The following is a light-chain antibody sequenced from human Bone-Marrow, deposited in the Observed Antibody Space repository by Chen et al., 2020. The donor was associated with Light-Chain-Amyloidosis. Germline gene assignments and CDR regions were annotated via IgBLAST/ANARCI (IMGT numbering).Light chain of an antibody. CDR3: QSYDSSLSGWV. J-gene: IGLJ3*02. Sequence: QSVLTQPPSVSGAPGQSVTLPCTGSSSTIGAGYDVHWYQQLPGTAPKLLIYGNSNRPSGVPDRFSGSKSGTSASLAITGLQAEDEADYYCQSYDSSLSGWVFGGGTKLTVL. CDR2: GNS. CDR1: SSTIGAGYD. V-gene: IGLV1-40*01.